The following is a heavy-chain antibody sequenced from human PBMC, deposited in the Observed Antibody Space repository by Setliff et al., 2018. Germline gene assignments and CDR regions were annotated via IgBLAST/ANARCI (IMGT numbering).Heavy chain of an antibody. D-gene: IGHD2-15*01. CDR1: GFTFDNHA. CDR3: AKRGVCTGGSCYESY. CDR2: IHSGDSRT. Sequence: GGSLRLSCEVSGFTFDNHAMSWVRQAPGKGLEWVAGIHSGDSRTYYADSVKGRFTISRDNSKNTLYLQMNSLRAEDTAVYYCAKRGVCTGGSCYESYWGQGTLVTVSS. J-gene: IGHJ4*02. V-gene: IGHV3-23*03.